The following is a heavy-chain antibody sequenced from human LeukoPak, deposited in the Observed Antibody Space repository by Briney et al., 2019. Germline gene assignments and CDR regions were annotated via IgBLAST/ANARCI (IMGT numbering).Heavy chain of an antibody. Sequence: PSETLSLTCAVCGGSFSGYYWSWIRQPPGKGLEWFGEINHSGSTNYNPSLKSRVTISVDTSKNQFSLKLSSVTAADTAVYYCARGQYCSSTSCYSTHLLSSRRYYYYGMDVWGQGTTVTVSS. CDR3: ARGQYCSSTSCYSTHLLSSRRYYYYGMDV. V-gene: IGHV4-34*01. CDR2: INHSGST. D-gene: IGHD2-2*02. J-gene: IGHJ6*02. CDR1: GGSFSGYY.